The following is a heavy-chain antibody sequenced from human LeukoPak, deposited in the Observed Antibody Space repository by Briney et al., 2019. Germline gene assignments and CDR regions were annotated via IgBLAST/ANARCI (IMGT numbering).Heavy chain of an antibody. CDR2: INYGGTT. CDR1: GGSISSSDYY. J-gene: IGHJ4*02. Sequence: SETLSPTCTVSGGSISSSDYYWSWIRQPPGKELEWIASINYGGTTYYNPSLKSRVTISVDTSKNQFSLRLSSVTDADTAVYLCARYVVYGSGKYYFDYWGQGSLVTVSS. V-gene: IGHV4-39*01. D-gene: IGHD3-10*01. CDR3: ARYVVYGSGKYYFDY.